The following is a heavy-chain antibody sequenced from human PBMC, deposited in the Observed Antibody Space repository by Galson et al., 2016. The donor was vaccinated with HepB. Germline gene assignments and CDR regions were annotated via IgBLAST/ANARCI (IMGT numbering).Heavy chain of an antibody. CDR2: IYHSGNT. V-gene: IGHV4-4*02. CDR1: GASISSSTW. J-gene: IGHJ4*02. Sequence: ETLSLTCAVSGASISSSTWWSWVRQPPGKGLEWLGEIYHSGNTNYNPSLKSRLTMSVEKPKNQFSLKLSFVTGADTAVYYCARDQDGEIPRRPLGYWGQGTLVTVSS. CDR3: ARDQDGEIPRRPLGY.